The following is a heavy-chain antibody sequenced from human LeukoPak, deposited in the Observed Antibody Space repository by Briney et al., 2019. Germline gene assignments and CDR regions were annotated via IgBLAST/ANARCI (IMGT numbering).Heavy chain of an antibody. V-gene: IGHV3-74*01. D-gene: IGHD4-23*01. J-gene: IGHJ4*02. CDR3: ARDFDAGGTPGDDFDY. CDR2: INIDGSYT. Sequence: GRSLRPSCAPSGPTVGNSWMQWARHSPGKGPVWVALINIDGSYTSFADSVKGRFTISRDDAKNTLYLQMRSLRAEVTAVYYCARDFDAGGTPGDDFDYWGRGALVTVSS. CDR1: GPTVGNSW.